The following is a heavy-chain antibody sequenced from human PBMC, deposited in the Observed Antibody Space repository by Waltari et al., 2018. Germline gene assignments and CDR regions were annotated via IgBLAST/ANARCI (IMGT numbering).Heavy chain of an antibody. J-gene: IGHJ4*02. CDR1: GCSISSYY. V-gene: IGHV4-59*08. CDR3: ARFHVRYGLDY. CDR2: IYYSGST. D-gene: IGHD3-9*01. Sequence: QVQLQESGPGLVKPSETLSLTCTVPGCSISSYYWRRIRPPPGKGLEWIGYIYYSGSTNYNPSLKSRVTISVDTSKNQFSLKLSSVTAADTAVYYCARFHVRYGLDYWGQGTLVTVSS.